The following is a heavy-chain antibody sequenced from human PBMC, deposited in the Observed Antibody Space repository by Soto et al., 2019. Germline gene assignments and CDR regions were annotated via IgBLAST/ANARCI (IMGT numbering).Heavy chain of an antibody. Sequence: GGSLRLSCAASGISIGSNGMHWVRQAPGKGLEWVAVISYDGSNIYYADSVKGRFTISRDNSKNTLYLQMNSLRAEDTATYYCAKDLKIGDFWSGSSTYGMDVWGQGTTVTVSS. CDR3: AKDLKIGDFWSGSSTYGMDV. CDR2: ISYDGSNI. CDR1: GISIGSNG. J-gene: IGHJ6*02. V-gene: IGHV3-30*18. D-gene: IGHD3-3*01.